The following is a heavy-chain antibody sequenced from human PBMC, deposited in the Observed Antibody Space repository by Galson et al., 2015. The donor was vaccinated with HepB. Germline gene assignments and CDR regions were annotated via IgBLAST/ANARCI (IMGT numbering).Heavy chain of an antibody. D-gene: IGHD6-13*01. CDR3: ARDSSSWKGDIGFAP. V-gene: IGHV1-18*01. CDR2: ISAYNGNT. Sequence: SVKVSCKASGYTFTSYGISWVRQAPGQGLEWMGWISAYNGNTNYAQKLQGRVTMTTDTSTSTAYMELRSLRSDDTAVYYCARDSSSWKGDIGFAPWGQGTLVTVSS. J-gene: IGHJ5*02. CDR1: GYTFTSYG.